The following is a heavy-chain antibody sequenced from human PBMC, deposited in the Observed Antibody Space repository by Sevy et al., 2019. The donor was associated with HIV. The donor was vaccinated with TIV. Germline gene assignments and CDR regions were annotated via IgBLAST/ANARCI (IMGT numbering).Heavy chain of an antibody. CDR1: GYTFTSYG. Sequence: ASVKVSCKASGYTFTSYGISWVRQAPGQGLEWMGWISAYNGNTNYAKKLQGRVTMTTDTSTSTAYMELRSLRSDDTAVYYCAREDTMVRGGGDAFDIWGQGTMVTVSS. CDR2: ISAYNGNT. CDR3: AREDTMVRGGGDAFDI. J-gene: IGHJ3*02. D-gene: IGHD3-10*01. V-gene: IGHV1-18*04.